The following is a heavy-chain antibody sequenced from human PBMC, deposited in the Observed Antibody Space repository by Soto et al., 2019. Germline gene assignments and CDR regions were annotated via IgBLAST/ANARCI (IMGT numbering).Heavy chain of an antibody. Sequence: QVQLVQSGAEVKKPAASVRVSCKASGYTFINYYIHWVRQAPGQGLEWMGMISPRDESTFYAQDFQRRGTLTTDASTSTVDMELGGIISEDTADIYVARSPIVRDILTFGGKGTLATVSS. CDR1: GYTFINYY. CDR3: ARSPIVRDILTF. D-gene: IGHD3-16*02. CDR2: ISPRDEST. V-gene: IGHV1-46*01. J-gene: IGHJ4*02.